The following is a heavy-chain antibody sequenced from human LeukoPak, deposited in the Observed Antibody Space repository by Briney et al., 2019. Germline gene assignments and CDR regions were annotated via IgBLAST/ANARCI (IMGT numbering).Heavy chain of an antibody. V-gene: IGHV4-59*01. J-gene: IGHJ5*02. CDR1: GGSISSYY. CDR2: IYYSGST. Sequence: SETLSLTCTVSGGSISSYYWSWIRQPPGKGLEWIGYIYYSGSTNYNPSLKSRVTISVDTSKNQFSLKLSSVTDADTAVYYCAGSIMITFGGVIVSPCGQATLVTVSS. CDR3: AGSIMITFGGVIVSP. D-gene: IGHD3-16*02.